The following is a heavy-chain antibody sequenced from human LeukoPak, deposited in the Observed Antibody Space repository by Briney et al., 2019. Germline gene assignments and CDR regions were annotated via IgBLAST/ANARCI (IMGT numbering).Heavy chain of an antibody. CDR3: ARDSITIFGVVIIPIGAFDI. CDR1: GFTFSSYS. Sequence: GGSLRLSCAASGFTFSSYSMNWVRQAPGKGLEWVSSISSSSSYIYYADSVKGRFTISRDNAKNSLYLQMNRLRAEDTAVYYCARDSITIFGVVIIPIGAFDIWGQGTMVTVSS. V-gene: IGHV3-21*01. CDR2: ISSSSSYI. D-gene: IGHD3-3*01. J-gene: IGHJ3*02.